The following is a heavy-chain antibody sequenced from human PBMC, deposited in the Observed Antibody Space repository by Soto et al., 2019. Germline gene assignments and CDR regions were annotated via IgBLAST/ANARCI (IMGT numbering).Heavy chain of an antibody. V-gene: IGHV4-39*01. CDR1: GESISSSSYY. D-gene: IGHD2-21*02. J-gene: IGHJ4*02. Sequence: SETLSLTCIVSGESISSSSYYWGWIRQPPGKGLEWIGSIYYSGRTYYNPSFKSRVTISIDTSKNQFSLKLSPVTATDTAVYYCARQRTTVVTQAYFDHWGQGALVTVSS. CDR3: ARQRTTVVTQAYFDH. CDR2: IYYSGRT.